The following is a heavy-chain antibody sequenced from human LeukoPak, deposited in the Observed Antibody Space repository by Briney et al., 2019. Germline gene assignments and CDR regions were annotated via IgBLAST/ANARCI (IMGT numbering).Heavy chain of an antibody. Sequence: ASVRVSCKASGYTFTSFGITWVRQAPGQGLEWMGWISTYNGHTNYEQKLQGRVTMTRDTSTRTAYMELRSLGSDDTAVCYCATAYGSESSPEYWGQGTLVTVSS. D-gene: IGHD3-10*01. CDR2: ISTYNGHT. CDR3: ATAYGSESSPEY. V-gene: IGHV1-18*01. J-gene: IGHJ4*02. CDR1: GYTFTSFG.